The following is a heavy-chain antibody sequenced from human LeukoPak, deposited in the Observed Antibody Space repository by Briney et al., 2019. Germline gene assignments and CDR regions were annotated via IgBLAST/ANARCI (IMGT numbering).Heavy chain of an antibody. V-gene: IGHV3-23*01. J-gene: IGHJ4*02. CDR3: ARDSGSGYFYFDY. Sequence: PGGSLRLSCAASGFTFSSYAMSWVRQAPGKGLEWVSAISGSGGTTYYADSVKGRFTISRDDSKNTLYLQVSGLRAEDTAVYYCARDSGSGYFYFDYWGQGTLVTVSS. CDR2: ISGSGGTT. D-gene: IGHD3-22*01. CDR1: GFTFSSYA.